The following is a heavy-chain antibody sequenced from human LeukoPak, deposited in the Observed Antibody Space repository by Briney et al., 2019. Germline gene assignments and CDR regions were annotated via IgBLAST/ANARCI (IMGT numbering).Heavy chain of an antibody. CDR2: IKQDGSEK. D-gene: IGHD3-10*01. V-gene: IGHV3-7*01. J-gene: IGHJ4*02. Sequence: GGSLRLSCAASGFTFSSYWMSWVRQAPGKGLEWVANIKQDGSEKYYVGSVKGRFTISRDNAKNSLYLQMNSLRAEDTAVYYCARARYYYGSGSYSYLFDYWGQGTLVTVSS. CDR3: ARARYYYGSGSYSYLFDY. CDR1: GFTFSSYW.